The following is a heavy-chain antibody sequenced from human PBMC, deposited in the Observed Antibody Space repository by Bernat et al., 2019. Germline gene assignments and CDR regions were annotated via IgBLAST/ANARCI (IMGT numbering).Heavy chain of an antibody. CDR2: ISGSGGST. Sequence: EVQLLESGGGLVQPGGSLRLSCAASGFTFSSYAMSWVRQAPGKGLEWVSAISGSGGSTYYADSGKGRFNISSDNSKNTLYLQMNSLRAEDTAVYYCAKSLLSVVVVAATWFDPWGQGTLVTVSS. J-gene: IGHJ5*02. CDR1: GFTFSSYA. V-gene: IGHV3-23*01. CDR3: AKSLLSVVVVAATWFDP. D-gene: IGHD2-15*01.